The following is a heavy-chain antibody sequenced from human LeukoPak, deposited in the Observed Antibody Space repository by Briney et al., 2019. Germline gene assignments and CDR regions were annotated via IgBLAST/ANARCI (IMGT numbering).Heavy chain of an antibody. CDR2: IRSDGSST. CDR3: ARETCSGGSCYFDY. D-gene: IGHD2-15*01. J-gene: IGHJ4*02. Sequence: GGSLRLSCAASGFTFSSYWLNWVRQAPGKGLAWVSRIRSDGSSTSYADSVKGRFTISRDNAKNTLYLQMNSLSAEDTAVYYCARETCSGGSCYFDYWGQGTLVTVSS. V-gene: IGHV3-74*01. CDR1: GFTFSSYW.